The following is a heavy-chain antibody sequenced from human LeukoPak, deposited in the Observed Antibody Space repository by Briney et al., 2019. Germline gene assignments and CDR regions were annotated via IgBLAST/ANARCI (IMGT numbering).Heavy chain of an antibody. Sequence: SETLSLTCTVSGGSISSSSYYWGWIRQPPGKGLEWIGEIYHSGTTNYNPSLKSRVTISVDKSKNQFSLKLSSVTAADTAVYYCARRDYGAAGAGFDYWGQGTLVTVSS. J-gene: IGHJ4*02. CDR3: ARRDYGAAGAGFDY. D-gene: IGHD4-17*01. V-gene: IGHV4-39*07. CDR2: IYHSGTT. CDR1: GGSISSSSYY.